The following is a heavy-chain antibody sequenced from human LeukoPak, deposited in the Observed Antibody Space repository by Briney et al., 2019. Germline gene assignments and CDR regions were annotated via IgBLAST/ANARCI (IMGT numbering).Heavy chain of an antibody. V-gene: IGHV1-69*13. CDR2: IIPIFGTA. CDR1: GVTFSSYA. Sequence: SVKVSCKASGVTFSSYAISWVRQAPGQGLEWMGGIIPIFGTANYAQKLQGRVTITADESTSTAYMELSSLRSEDTAVYYCRGYCSSTSCYTPRAIDYWGQGTLVTVSS. D-gene: IGHD2-2*02. J-gene: IGHJ4*02. CDR3: RGYCSSTSCYTPRAIDY.